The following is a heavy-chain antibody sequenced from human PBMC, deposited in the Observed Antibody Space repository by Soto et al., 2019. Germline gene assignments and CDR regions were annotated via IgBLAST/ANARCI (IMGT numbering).Heavy chain of an antibody. V-gene: IGHV3-23*01. J-gene: IGHJ4*02. CDR3: ARDLHYYGSGSYGY. CDR2: ISYGGGTT. CDR1: EFTFSNYA. D-gene: IGHD3-10*01. Sequence: HPGGSLRLSCAASEFTFSNYAMSWVRQAPGKGLEWVSAISYGGGTTYYADSVKGRFTISRDNSKNTLYLQMNSLRAEDTAVYYCARDLHYYGSGSYGYWGQGTLVTVSS.